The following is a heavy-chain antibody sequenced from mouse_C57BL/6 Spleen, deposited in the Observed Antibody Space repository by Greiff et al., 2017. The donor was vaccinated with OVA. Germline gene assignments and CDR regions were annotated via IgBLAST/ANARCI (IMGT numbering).Heavy chain of an antibody. CDR3: ASPLYYYGSSPLFAY. CDR2: IYPRDGST. D-gene: IGHD1-1*01. J-gene: IGHJ3*01. CDR1: GYTFTDHT. Sequence: VKLMESDAELVKPGASVKISCKVSGYTFTDHTIHWMKQRPEQGLEWIGYIYPRDGSTKYNEKFKGKATLTADKSSSTAYMQLNSLTSEDSAVYFCASPLYYYGSSPLFAYWGQGTLVTVSA. V-gene: IGHV1-78*01.